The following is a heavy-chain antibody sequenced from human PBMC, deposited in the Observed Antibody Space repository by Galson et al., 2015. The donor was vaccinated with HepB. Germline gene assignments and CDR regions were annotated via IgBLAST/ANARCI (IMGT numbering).Heavy chain of an antibody. CDR3: AKGINMGAYYFDS. Sequence: SLRLSCAASGFTFSDFGVHWVRQAPGKGLEWVARISYDGRNEYYPDSLKGRFTISRDNSNNTLSLQMNSLRTEDTAVDYCAKGINMGAYYFDSWGQGTLVTVSS. D-gene: IGHD1-26*01. CDR2: ISYDGRNE. V-gene: IGHV3-30*18. J-gene: IGHJ4*02. CDR1: GFTFSDFG.